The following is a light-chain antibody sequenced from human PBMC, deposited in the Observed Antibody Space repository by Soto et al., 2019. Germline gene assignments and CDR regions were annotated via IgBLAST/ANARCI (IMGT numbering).Light chain of an antibody. CDR2: WAS. V-gene: IGKV4-1*01. J-gene: IGKJ1*01. Sequence: DIVMTQSPDSLAVSLGERATINCKSSQSVLYSSNNNNYLAWYQQKPGQRPKLLIYWASTRESGVPDRFSGSGSGTDFTLTISSLQAEDVAVYYCQQYYHPPQTFGQGTKVEIK. CDR3: QQYYHPPQT. CDR1: QSVLYSSNNNNY.